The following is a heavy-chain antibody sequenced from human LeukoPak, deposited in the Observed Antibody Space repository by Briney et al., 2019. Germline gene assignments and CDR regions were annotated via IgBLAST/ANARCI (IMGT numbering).Heavy chain of an antibody. Sequence: SETLSLTCTVSGGSISSYYWSWIRQPPGKGLEWIGYIYYSGSTNYNPSLKSRVTISVDTSKNQFSLNLSSVTAADTAVYYCARAGATVTPDYWGQGTLVTVSS. CDR1: GGSISSYY. CDR3: ARAGATVTPDY. V-gene: IGHV4-59*08. CDR2: IYYSGST. J-gene: IGHJ4*02. D-gene: IGHD4-17*01.